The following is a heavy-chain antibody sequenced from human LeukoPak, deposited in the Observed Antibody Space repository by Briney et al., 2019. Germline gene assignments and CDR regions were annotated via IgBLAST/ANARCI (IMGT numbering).Heavy chain of an antibody. CDR2: INPNGGSA. CDR1: EYTFSNYY. Sequence: ASVKVSCKAFEYTFSNYYMHWVRQAPGQGLEWMGIINPNGGSASYAQKFQGRVTLTRDMSTSTVYMELSSLRSEDTAVYYCARDGAAGGLFMRVVLNPQYYFDYWGQGTLVTVSS. CDR3: ARDGAAGGLFMRVVLNPQYYFDY. J-gene: IGHJ4*02. D-gene: IGHD3-10*01. V-gene: IGHV1-46*01.